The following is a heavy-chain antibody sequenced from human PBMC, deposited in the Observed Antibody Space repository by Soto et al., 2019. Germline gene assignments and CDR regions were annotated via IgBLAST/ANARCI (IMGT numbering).Heavy chain of an antibody. D-gene: IGHD4-17*01. CDR2: MNPNSGNT. V-gene: IGHV1-8*01. CDR1: GYTFTSYD. Sequence: ASVKVSCKASGYTFTSYDINWVRQATGQGLEWMGWMNPNSGNTGYAQKFQGRVTMTRNTSISTAYMELSSLRSEDTAVYYCARGAGDDYGLEYNYYYYYMDVWGKGTTVTVSS. J-gene: IGHJ6*03. CDR3: ARGAGDDYGLEYNYYYYYMDV.